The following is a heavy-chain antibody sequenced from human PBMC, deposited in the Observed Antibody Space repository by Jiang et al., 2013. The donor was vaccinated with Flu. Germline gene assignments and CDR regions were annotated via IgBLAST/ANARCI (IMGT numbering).Heavy chain of an antibody. D-gene: IGHD6-13*01. V-gene: IGHV5-10-1*01. CDR2: IDPADSYS. CDR3: ARHNGASAHQRSLPGNNWFDP. J-gene: IGHJ5*01. Sequence: GAEVKKPGESLRISCKGSGYRFTNYWISWVRQMPGKGLEWMGRIDPADSYSNYSPSFQGHVNMSVDRSISTAFLQWSSLKASDTAIYYCARHNGASAHQRSLPGNNWFDPWAKEPWSPSP. CDR1: GYRFTNYW.